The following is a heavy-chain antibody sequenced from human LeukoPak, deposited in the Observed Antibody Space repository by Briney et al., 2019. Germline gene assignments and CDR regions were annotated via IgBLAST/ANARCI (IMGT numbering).Heavy chain of an antibody. CDR1: GFTFSSYE. CDR2: ISYDGSNK. CDR3: AKDRAVAGIYYFDY. Sequence: GGSLRLSCAVSGFTFSSYEMNWVRQAPGKGLEWVAVISYDGSNKYYADSVKGRFTISRDNSKNTLYLQMNSLRAEDTAVYYCAKDRAVAGIYYFDYWGQGTLVTVSS. D-gene: IGHD6-19*01. J-gene: IGHJ4*02. V-gene: IGHV3-30*18.